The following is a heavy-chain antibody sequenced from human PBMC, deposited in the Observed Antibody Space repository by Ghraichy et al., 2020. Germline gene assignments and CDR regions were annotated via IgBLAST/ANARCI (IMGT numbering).Heavy chain of an antibody. J-gene: IGHJ6*02. V-gene: IGHV4-34*01. D-gene: IGHD6-13*01. CDR2: INHSGST. CDR1: GGSFSGYY. Sequence: SETLSLTCAVYGGSFSGYYWSWIRQPPGKGLEWIGEINHSGSTNYNPSLKSRVTISVDTSKNQFSLKLSSVTAADTAVYYCARVGYSSSWSGVYGMDGWGQGTPVTVSS. CDR3: ARVGYSSSWSGVYGMDG.